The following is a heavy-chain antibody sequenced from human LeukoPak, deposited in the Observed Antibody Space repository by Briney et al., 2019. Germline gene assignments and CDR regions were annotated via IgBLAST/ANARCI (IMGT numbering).Heavy chain of an antibody. CDR1: GGSISNSSFY. CDR3: ASSPSGYWWNFDC. D-gene: IGHD3-22*01. J-gene: IGHJ4*02. CDR2: ISYPGST. V-gene: IGHV4-39*01. Sequence: SETLSLTCTVSGGSISNSSFYWGWIRQPPGKGLECIASISYPGSTFYNPSLRSRVTISVDTSKNQFSLKLTSVTAADTAVYYCASSPSGYWWNFDCWGQGTLVTVSS.